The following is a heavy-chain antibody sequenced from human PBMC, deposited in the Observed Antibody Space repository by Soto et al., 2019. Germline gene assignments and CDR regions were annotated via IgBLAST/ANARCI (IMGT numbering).Heavy chain of an antibody. Sequence: EVQLVESGGGLVQPGGSLRLSCAASAFTFSSYWMNWVRQAPGKGLEWVANINQDGSEKYYVDSVKGRFTISRDNAKNSLSLQMNSLRAEDTAVYYCVRSTRWSIFDYWGQGTLVTVSS. CDR1: AFTFSSYW. J-gene: IGHJ4*02. CDR2: INQDGSEK. D-gene: IGHD2-15*01. V-gene: IGHV3-7*01. CDR3: VRSTRWSIFDY.